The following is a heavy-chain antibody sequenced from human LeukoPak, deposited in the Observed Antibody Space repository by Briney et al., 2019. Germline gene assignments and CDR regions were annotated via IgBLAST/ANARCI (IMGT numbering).Heavy chain of an antibody. CDR3: ARGIPPAPVKITMVRGVIRRSYNWFDP. CDR1: GYSISSGYY. J-gene: IGHJ5*02. Sequence: PSETLSLTCTVSGYSISSGYYWGWIRQPPGKGLEWIGSIYHSGSTYYNPSLKSRVTISVDTSKNQFSLKLSSVTAADTAVYYCARGIPPAPVKITMVRGVIRRSYNWFDPWGQGTLATVSS. CDR2: IYHSGST. V-gene: IGHV4-38-2*02. D-gene: IGHD3-10*01.